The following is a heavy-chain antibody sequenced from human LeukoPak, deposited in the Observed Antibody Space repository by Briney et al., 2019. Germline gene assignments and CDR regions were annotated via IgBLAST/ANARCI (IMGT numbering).Heavy chain of an antibody. Sequence: ASMKVSCKASGYTFTSYAMHWVRQAPGQRLEWMGWINAGNGNTKYSQKFQGRVTITRDTSASTAYMELGSLRSEDTAVYYCARDDDYVWGSYHPFDYWGQGTLVTVSS. V-gene: IGHV1-3*01. CDR2: INAGNGNT. J-gene: IGHJ4*02. D-gene: IGHD3-16*02. CDR1: GYTFTSYA. CDR3: ARDDDYVWGSYHPFDY.